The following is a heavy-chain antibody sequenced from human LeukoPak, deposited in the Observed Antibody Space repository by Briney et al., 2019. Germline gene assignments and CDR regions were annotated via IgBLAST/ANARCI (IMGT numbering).Heavy chain of an antibody. CDR2: IIPIIDTA. D-gene: IGHD3-22*01. CDR3: ARASIDSRLRYYYGMDV. V-gene: IGHV1-69*13. Sequence: SVKVSCKASGGTFSSYAISWVRQAPGQGLEWMGGIIPIIDTANYAQKFQGRVTITADESTSTAYMELSSLRSEDTAVYYCARASIDSRLRYYYGMDVWGQGTTVTVSS. CDR1: GGTFSSYA. J-gene: IGHJ6*02.